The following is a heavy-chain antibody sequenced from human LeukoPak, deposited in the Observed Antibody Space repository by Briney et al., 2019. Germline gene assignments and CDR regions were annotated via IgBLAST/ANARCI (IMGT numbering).Heavy chain of an antibody. J-gene: IGHJ4*02. D-gene: IGHD4-11*01. V-gene: IGHV5-10-1*01. CDR1: GYSFTSYW. CDR3: ARTPAVTPDY. Sequence: GESLKVSCKGSGYSFTSYWISWVRQMPGKGLEWMGRIDPSDSYTNYSPSFQGHVTISADKSISTAYLQWSSLKASDTAMYYCARTPAVTPDYWGQGTLVTVSS. CDR2: IDPSDSYT.